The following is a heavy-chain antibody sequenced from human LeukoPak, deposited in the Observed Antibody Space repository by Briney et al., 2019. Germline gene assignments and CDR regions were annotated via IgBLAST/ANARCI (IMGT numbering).Heavy chain of an antibody. Sequence: PGGSLRLSCAASGFTFSSYSMNWVRQAPGKGLEWVSSISSSSSYIYYADSVKGRFTISRDNSKNTLYLQMNSLRAEDTAVYYCASLTLRYFDWLSGAFDIWGQGTMVTVSS. V-gene: IGHV3-21*01. CDR3: ASLTLRYFDWLSGAFDI. J-gene: IGHJ3*02. CDR1: GFTFSSYS. CDR2: ISSSSSYI. D-gene: IGHD3-9*01.